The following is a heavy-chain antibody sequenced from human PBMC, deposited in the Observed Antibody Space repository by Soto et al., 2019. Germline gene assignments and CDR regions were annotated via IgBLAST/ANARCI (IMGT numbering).Heavy chain of an antibody. D-gene: IGHD2-15*01. CDR2: ISSSSSYI. CDR1: GFTFSSYS. J-gene: IGHJ4*02. Sequence: GGSLRLSCAASGFTFSSYSMNWVRQAPGKGLEWVSSISSSSSYIYYADSVKGRFTISRDNAKNSLYLQMNSLRAEDTAVYYCGSAADIVVVVAAGPDYWGQGTLVTVSS. V-gene: IGHV3-21*01. CDR3: GSAADIVVVVAAGPDY.